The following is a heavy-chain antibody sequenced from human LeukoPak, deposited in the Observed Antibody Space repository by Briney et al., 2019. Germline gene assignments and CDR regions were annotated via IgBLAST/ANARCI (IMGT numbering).Heavy chain of an antibody. CDR2: ISSSSYI. D-gene: IGHD5-12*01. CDR1: GFTFSSYS. Sequence: GGYLRLSCAASGFTFSSYSMNWVRQAPGKGLEWVSSISSSSYIYYADSVKGRFTISRDNAKNSLYLQMNSLRAEATAVYYCVRASRYGKAHDYWGQGTLVTVSS. CDR3: VRASRYGKAHDY. V-gene: IGHV3-21*01. J-gene: IGHJ4*02.